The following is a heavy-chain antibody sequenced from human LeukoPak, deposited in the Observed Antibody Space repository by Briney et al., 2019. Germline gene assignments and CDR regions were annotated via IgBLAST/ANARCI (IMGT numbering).Heavy chain of an antibody. CDR3: ARGSPPIFGVAQRRPDLPNPNWFDP. CDR2: IYYSGST. V-gene: IGHV4-30-4*08. D-gene: IGHD3-3*02. Sequence: PSETLSLTCTVSGGSISSGDYYWSWIRQPPGKGLEWIGYIYYSGSTYYNPSLKSRVTISVDTSKNQFSLKLSSVTAADTAVYYCARGSPPIFGVAQRRPDLPNPNWFDPWGQGTLVTVSS. CDR1: GGSISSGDYY. J-gene: IGHJ5*02.